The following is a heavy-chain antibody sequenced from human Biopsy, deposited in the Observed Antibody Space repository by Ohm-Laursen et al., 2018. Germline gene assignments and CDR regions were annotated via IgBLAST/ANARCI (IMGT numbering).Heavy chain of an antibody. D-gene: IGHD6-19*01. J-gene: IGHJ4*02. V-gene: IGHV4-61*01. CDR1: GDSVSSGSFY. Sequence: GTLSLTWTVSGDSVSSGSFYWTWIRQPPGQGLEYIGYIYDRGSTANYNPSLESRVTMSVDMPKNQFSLKLSSVTAADTAIYYCASGMRSSGWPYFDSWGQGTLVTVSS. CDR2: IYDRGSTA. CDR3: ASGMRSSGWPYFDS.